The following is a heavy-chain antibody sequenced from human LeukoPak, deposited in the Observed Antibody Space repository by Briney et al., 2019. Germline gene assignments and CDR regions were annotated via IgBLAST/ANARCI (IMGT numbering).Heavy chain of an antibody. CDR1: GYSFTSYW. Sequence: GESLKIFCKGSGYSFTSYWIGWVRQMPGKGLEWMGIIYPGDSDTRYSPSFQGQVTISADKSITTAYLQWSSLKASDTAMYYCARQGVTTDYYMDVWGKGTTVTISS. CDR3: ARQGVTTDYYMDV. J-gene: IGHJ6*03. D-gene: IGHD4-11*01. CDR2: IYPGDSDT. V-gene: IGHV5-51*01.